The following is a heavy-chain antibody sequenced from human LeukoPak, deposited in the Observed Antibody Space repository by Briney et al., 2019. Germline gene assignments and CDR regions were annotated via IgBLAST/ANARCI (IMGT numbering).Heavy chain of an antibody. CDR3: ARERIAAADLDAFDI. CDR2: INPNSGGT. CDR1: GNTFNRYD. D-gene: IGHD6-13*01. V-gene: IGHV1-2*02. J-gene: IGHJ3*02. Sequence: APVKVSCKASGNTFNRYDMHWVRQAPGQGLEWMRWINPNSGGTNYAQKFQGRVTMTRDTSISTAYMELSRLRSDDTAVYYCARERIAAADLDAFDIWGQGTMVTVSS.